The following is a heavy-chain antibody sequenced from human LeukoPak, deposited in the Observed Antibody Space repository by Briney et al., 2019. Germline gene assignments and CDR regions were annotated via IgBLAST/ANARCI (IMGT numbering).Heavy chain of an antibody. CDR3: ARDVTYYYDSSGYYSPHFDY. D-gene: IGHD3-22*01. CDR1: GFTFSSYA. CDR2: ISYDGSNK. V-gene: IGHV3-30*04. J-gene: IGHJ4*02. Sequence: GGSLRLSCAASGFTFSSYAMHWVRQAPGKGLEWVAVISYDGSNKYYANSVKGRFTISRGNSKNTLYLQMNSLRAEDTAVYYCARDVTYYYDSSGYYSPHFDYWGQGTLVTVSS.